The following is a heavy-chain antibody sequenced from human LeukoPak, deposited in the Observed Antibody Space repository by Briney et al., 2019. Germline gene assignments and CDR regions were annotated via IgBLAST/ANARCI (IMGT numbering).Heavy chain of an antibody. Sequence: SETLSLTCAVYGGSFSGYYRSWLRQPPGKGLEWIGYIYTSGSTNYNPSLKSRVTISVDTSKNQFSLKLSSVTAADTAVYYCARHGPYDFWSGYSPTRVGMDVWGKGTTVTVSS. J-gene: IGHJ6*03. CDR2: IYTSGST. D-gene: IGHD3-3*01. V-gene: IGHV4-4*09. CDR1: GGSFSGYY. CDR3: ARHGPYDFWSGYSPTRVGMDV.